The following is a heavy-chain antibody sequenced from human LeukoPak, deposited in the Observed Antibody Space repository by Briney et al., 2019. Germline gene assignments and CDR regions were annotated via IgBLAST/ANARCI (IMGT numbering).Heavy chain of an antibody. J-gene: IGHJ4*02. Sequence: GGSLRLSCAASEFTFSSYSMNWVRQAPGKGLEWVSSISSSSNIYYADSVKGRFAVSRDNAKNEMYLQMNSLRAEDTAVYFCARGAGYCTSASCHLWSDYWGQGTLVTVSS. D-gene: IGHD2-2*01. V-gene: IGHV3-21*01. CDR3: ARGAGYCTSASCHLWSDY. CDR1: EFTFSSYS. CDR2: ISSSSNI.